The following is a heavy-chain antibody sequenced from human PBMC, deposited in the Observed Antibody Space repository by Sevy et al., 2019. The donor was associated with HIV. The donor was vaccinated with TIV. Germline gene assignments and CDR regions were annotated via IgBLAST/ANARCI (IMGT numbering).Heavy chain of an antibody. CDR3: ARDLYYYDSSGYFDY. CDR1: GFTFSSYT. D-gene: IGHD3-22*01. J-gene: IGHJ4*02. CDR2: ISYDGSNK. Sequence: GGSLRLSCAASGFTFSSYTMHWVRQAPGKGLEWVAVISYDGSNKYYADSVKGRFTISRDNSKNRLYLQMNSLRAEETAVYYCARDLYYYDSSGYFDYWGQGTLVTVSS. V-gene: IGHV3-30-3*01.